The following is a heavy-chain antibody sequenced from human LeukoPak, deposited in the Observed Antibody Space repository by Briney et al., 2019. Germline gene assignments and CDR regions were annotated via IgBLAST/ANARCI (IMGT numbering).Heavy chain of an antibody. J-gene: IGHJ6*02. D-gene: IGHD1-7*01. CDR3: ARATGTILNCYYYYGMDV. V-gene: IGHV1-69*13. Sequence: ASVKVSCKASGGTFSSYAISWVRQAPGQGLEWMGGIIPIFGTANYAQKFQGRVTITADESTSTAYMELSSLRSEDTAVYYCARATGTILNCYYYYGMDVWGQGTTVTVSS. CDR1: GGTFSSYA. CDR2: IIPIFGTA.